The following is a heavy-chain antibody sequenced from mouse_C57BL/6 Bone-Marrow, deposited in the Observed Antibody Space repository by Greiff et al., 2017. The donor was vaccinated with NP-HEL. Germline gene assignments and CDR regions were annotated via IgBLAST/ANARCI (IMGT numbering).Heavy chain of an antibody. D-gene: IGHD2-3*01. V-gene: IGHV3-6*01. CDR1: GYSITSGYY. Sequence: VQLKESGPGLVKPSQSLSLTCSVTGYSITSGYYWNWIRQFPGNKLEWMGYISYDGSNNYNPSLKNRISITRDTSKNQFFLKLNSVTTEDTATYYCARKDGYYDYFDYWGQGTTLTVSS. CDR2: ISYDGSN. CDR3: ARKDGYYDYFDY. J-gene: IGHJ2*01.